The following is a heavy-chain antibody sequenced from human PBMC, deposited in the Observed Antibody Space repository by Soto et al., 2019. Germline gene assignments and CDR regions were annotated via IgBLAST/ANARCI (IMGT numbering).Heavy chain of an antibody. CDR3: ASTAGSSSGVMVY. D-gene: IGHD6-6*01. J-gene: IGHJ4*02. V-gene: IGHV3-23*01. CDR2: ISGSGGST. Sequence: GESLKISCAASGFTFSSYAMSWVRQAPGKGLEWVSAISGSGGSTYYADSVKGRFTISRDNSKNTLYLQMNSLRAEDTAVYYCASTAGSSSGVMVYWGQGTLVTVSS. CDR1: GFTFSSYA.